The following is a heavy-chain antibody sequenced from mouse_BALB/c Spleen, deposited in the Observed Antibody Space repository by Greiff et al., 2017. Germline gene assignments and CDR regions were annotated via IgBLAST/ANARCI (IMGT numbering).Heavy chain of an antibody. D-gene: IGHD1-1*01. CDR1: GYTFTTYP. Sequence: LVESGAELVKPGASVKMSCKAFGYTFTTYPIEWMKQNHGKSLEWIGNFHPYNDDTKYNEKFKGKAKLTVEKSSSTVYLELSRLTSDDSAVYYCARGHYYYGSSYENAMDYWGQGTSVTVSS. CDR2: FHPYNDDT. CDR3: ARGHYYYGSSYENAMDY. J-gene: IGHJ4*01. V-gene: IGHV1-47*01.